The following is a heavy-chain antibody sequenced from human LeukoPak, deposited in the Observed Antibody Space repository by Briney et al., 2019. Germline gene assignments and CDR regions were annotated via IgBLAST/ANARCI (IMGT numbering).Heavy chain of an antibody. J-gene: IGHJ4*02. CDR3: ARRRVAVAEYYFDY. D-gene: IGHD6-19*01. V-gene: IGHV4-34*01. CDR2: INHSGST. CDR1: GGSFSGYY. Sequence: PSETLSLTCAVYGGSFSGYYWSWIRQPPGKGLEWIGEINHSGSTNYNPSLKSRVTISVDTSKNQFSLKLSSVTAADTAVYYCARRRVAVAEYYFDYWGQGTLVTVSS.